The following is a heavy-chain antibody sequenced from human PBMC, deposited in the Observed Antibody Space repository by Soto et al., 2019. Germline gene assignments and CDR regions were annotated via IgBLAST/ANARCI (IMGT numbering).Heavy chain of an antibody. J-gene: IGHJ4*02. CDR2: IWYDGSNK. Sequence: GGSLRLSCAASGFTFSSYWMHWVRQAPGKGLEWVAVIWYDGSNKYYADSVKGRFTVSRDNSKNTLYLQMNSLRAEDTAVYYCARASRDGYNFYYWGQGTLVTVSS. CDR3: ARASRDGYNFYY. CDR1: GFTFSSYW. V-gene: IGHV3-33*08. D-gene: IGHD5-12*01.